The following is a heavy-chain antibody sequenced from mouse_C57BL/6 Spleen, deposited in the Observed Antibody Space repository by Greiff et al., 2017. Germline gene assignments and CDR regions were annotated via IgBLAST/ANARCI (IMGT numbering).Heavy chain of an antibody. J-gene: IGHJ2*01. D-gene: IGHD2-2*01. CDR1: GYAFSSSW. CDR3: ARAKGIYYGYDGPYYFDY. V-gene: IGHV1-82*01. CDR2: IYPGDGDT. Sequence: VQLVESGPELVKPGASVKISCKASGYAFSSSWMNWVKQRPGKGLEWIGRIYPGDGDTNYNEKFKSKATLTVDKSSSTAYMQLSSLTSEDSAVYYCARAKGIYYGYDGPYYFDYWGQGTTLTVSS.